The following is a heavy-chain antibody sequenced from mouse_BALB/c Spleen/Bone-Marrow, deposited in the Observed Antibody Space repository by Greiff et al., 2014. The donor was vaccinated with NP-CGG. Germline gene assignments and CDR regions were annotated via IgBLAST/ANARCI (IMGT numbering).Heavy chain of an antibody. Sequence: VQVVESGAELVRPGASVTLSCKASGYKFTDYEMHWVKQTPVHGLEWIGSIDPETGGTAYNQNFKGKATLTADRSSTTAYMEFRSLTSEDSAVYYCTREGIYFGYDVPMDYWGQGTSVTVSS. D-gene: IGHD2-2*01. J-gene: IGHJ4*01. CDR2: IDPETGGT. CDR3: TREGIYFGYDVPMDY. CDR1: GYKFTDYE. V-gene: IGHV1-15*01.